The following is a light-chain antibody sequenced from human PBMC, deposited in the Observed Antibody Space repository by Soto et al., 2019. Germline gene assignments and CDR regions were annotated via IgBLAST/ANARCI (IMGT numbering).Light chain of an antibody. Sequence: DIQMTQSPSAMSASVGDRVTITCRASQAISHYLAWFHQRPGKVPKSLIYGASTLQSGVPSRLSGSGSGTEFTLTISSLQPEDFGTYYCLKHNTYPLSLGGGTKVE. CDR3: LKHNTYPLS. V-gene: IGKV1-17*03. CDR2: GAS. J-gene: IGKJ4*01. CDR1: QAISHY.